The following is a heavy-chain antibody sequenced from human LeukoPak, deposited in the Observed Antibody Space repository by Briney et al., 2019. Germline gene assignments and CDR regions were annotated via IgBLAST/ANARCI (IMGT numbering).Heavy chain of an antibody. CDR1: GGTFSSDA. CDR2: IIPIFGAA. CDR3: ARAPLYYYDSSGYRPEYFQH. Sequence: GASVKVSCKASGGTFSSDAISWVRQAPGQGLEWMGRIIPIFGAANYAQKFQGRVTITTDESTSTAYMELSSLRSEDTAVYYCARAPLYYYDSSGYRPEYFQHWGQGTLVTVSS. V-gene: IGHV1-69*05. D-gene: IGHD3-22*01. J-gene: IGHJ1*01.